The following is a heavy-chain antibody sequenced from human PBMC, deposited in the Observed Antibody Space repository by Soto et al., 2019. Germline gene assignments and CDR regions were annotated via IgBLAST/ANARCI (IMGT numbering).Heavy chain of an antibody. J-gene: IGHJ3*02. CDR1: GFTFSSYS. Sequence: GGSLRLSCAASGFTFSSYSMNWVRQAPGKGLEWVSYISSSSTIYYADSVKGRFTISRDNAKNSLYLQMNSLRAEDTAVYYCARVCCHYYDSSVAFDIWGQGTMVTVSS. CDR2: ISSSSTI. CDR3: ARVCCHYYDSSVAFDI. D-gene: IGHD3-22*01. V-gene: IGHV3-48*04.